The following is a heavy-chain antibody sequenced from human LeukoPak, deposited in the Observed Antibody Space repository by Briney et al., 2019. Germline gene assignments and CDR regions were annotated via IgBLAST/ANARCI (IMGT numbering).Heavy chain of an antibody. D-gene: IGHD3-10*01. CDR1: GFTFSSYW. CDR2: IKQDGSEK. V-gene: IGHV3-7*01. J-gene: IGHJ4*02. CDR3: ARRPHYYGSGSYYKGPKGPFDY. Sequence: PGGSLRLSCAASGFTFSSYWMSWVRQAPGKGLEWVANIKQDGSEKYYVDSVKGRFTISRDNAKNSLYLQMNSLRAEDTAVYYCARRPHYYGSGSYYKGPKGPFDYWGQGTLVTVSS.